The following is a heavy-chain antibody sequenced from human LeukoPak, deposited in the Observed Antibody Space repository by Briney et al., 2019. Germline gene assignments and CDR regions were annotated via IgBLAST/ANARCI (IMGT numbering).Heavy chain of an antibody. CDR2: IYYSGST. V-gene: IGHV4-59*12. CDR3: ARDAGLGPYGSGSYYNWFDP. J-gene: IGHJ5*02. Sequence: SSETLSLTCTVSGGSISSYYWSWIRQPPGKGLEWIGYIYYSGSTNYNPSLKSRVTISVDTSKNQFSLKLSSVTAADTAVYYCARDAGLGPYGSGSYYNWFDPWGQGTLVTVSS. D-gene: IGHD3-10*01. CDR1: GGSISSYY.